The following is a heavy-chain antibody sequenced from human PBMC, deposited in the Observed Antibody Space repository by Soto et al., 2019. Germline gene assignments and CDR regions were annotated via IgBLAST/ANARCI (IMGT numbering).Heavy chain of an antibody. J-gene: IGHJ6*02. CDR3: ARSQGSSTSLEIYYYYYYGMDV. D-gene: IGHD2-2*01. Sequence: QVQLVQSGAEVKKPGSSVKVSCKASGGTFSSYAISWVRQAPGQGLEWMGGIIPISDTTNYAQKFKGRVTIPADESTSTAYMELSSLRSEDTAVYYCARSQGSSTSLEIYYYYYYGMDVWGQGTTVTVSS. CDR2: IIPISDTT. CDR1: GGTFSSYA. V-gene: IGHV1-69*01.